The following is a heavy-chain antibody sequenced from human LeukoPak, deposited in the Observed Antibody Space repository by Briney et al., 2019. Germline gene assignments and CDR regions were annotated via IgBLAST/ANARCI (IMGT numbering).Heavy chain of an antibody. CDR3: ATAPPSYDILTGPTKDYMDV. CDR1: GYTFTDYY. Sequence: ATAKISXKVSGYTFTDYYMHWVQQAPGKGLEWMGLVDPEDGETMYAEKFQGRVTITADTSADTAYMEPSSLRSEDTAVYYCATAPPSYDILTGPTKDYMDVWGKGTTVTVSS. CDR2: VDPEDGET. V-gene: IGHV1-69-2*01. D-gene: IGHD3-9*01. J-gene: IGHJ6*03.